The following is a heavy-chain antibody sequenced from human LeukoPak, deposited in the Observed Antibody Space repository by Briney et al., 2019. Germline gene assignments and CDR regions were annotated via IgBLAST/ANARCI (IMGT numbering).Heavy chain of an antibody. Sequence: ASVNVSCTASGYSFTTYYIHWVRQAPGQGLEWMGVINPSGGSTSFAQKFQARLTMTRDTSTSTVYMELSGLSSEDTAVYYCAREIVVVPSAMGFDPWGQGTLVTVSS. CDR2: INPSGGST. J-gene: IGHJ5*02. D-gene: IGHD2-2*01. V-gene: IGHV1-46*01. CDR1: GYSFTTYY. CDR3: AREIVVVPSAMGFDP.